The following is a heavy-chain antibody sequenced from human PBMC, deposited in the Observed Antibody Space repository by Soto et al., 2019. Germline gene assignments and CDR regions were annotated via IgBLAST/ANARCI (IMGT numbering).Heavy chain of an antibody. J-gene: IGHJ5*02. CDR2: INHSGST. Sequence: SETLYLTCAVYGGSFSGYYWSWIRQPPGKGLEWIGEINHSGSTNYNPSLKSRVIISVDTSKNQFSLKLSSVTAADTSVYYCSRVGSGSYYMLRWFDPWGQGTLVTVSS. CDR3: SRVGSGSYYMLRWFDP. D-gene: IGHD3-10*01. CDR1: GGSFSGYY. V-gene: IGHV4-34*01.